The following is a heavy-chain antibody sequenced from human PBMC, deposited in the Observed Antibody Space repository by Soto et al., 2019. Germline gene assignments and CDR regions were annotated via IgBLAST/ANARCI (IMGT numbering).Heavy chain of an antibody. Sequence: SETLSLTCTVSGDSISAYSLSWVRQPPGKGLEWIGNIHYNGNTNYNPSLKSRVTISVDTSKNQFSLKLSSVTAADTAVYYCARLQYNFDYWGQGTLVTVSS. CDR2: IHYNGNT. CDR3: ARLQYNFDY. D-gene: IGHD1-1*01. J-gene: IGHJ4*02. V-gene: IGHV4-59*08. CDR1: GDSISAYS.